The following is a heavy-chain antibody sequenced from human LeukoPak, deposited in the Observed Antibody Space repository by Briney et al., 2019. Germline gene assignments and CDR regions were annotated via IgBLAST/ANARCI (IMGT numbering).Heavy chain of an antibody. V-gene: IGHV3-21*01. Sequence: GGSLRLSCAASGFTFSSYSMNWVRQAPGKGLEWVSSISSSSSYIYYADSVKGRFTISRDNAKNSLYLQMNSLRAEDTAVYYCARGGGTGSYYYGSGSYYHWGQGTLVTVSS. CDR3: ARGGGTGSYYYGSGSYYH. D-gene: IGHD3-10*01. CDR1: GFTFSSYS. CDR2: ISSSSSYI. J-gene: IGHJ4*02.